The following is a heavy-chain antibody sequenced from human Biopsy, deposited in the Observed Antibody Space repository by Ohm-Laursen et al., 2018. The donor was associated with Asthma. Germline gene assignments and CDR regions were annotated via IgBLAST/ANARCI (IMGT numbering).Heavy chain of an antibody. CDR1: GDSFSNYA. Sequence: SSVKVSCKASGDSFSNYAISWVRQAPGQGLEWMGGIIPIFVTANYAQKFQGRVTITADESTSTAYMELSSLRSEDTAVYYCASQYGDRDSMVQYYFQHWGQGTLVTVSS. D-gene: IGHD4-17*01. V-gene: IGHV1-69*01. CDR3: ASQYGDRDSMVQYYFQH. CDR2: IIPIFVTA. J-gene: IGHJ1*01.